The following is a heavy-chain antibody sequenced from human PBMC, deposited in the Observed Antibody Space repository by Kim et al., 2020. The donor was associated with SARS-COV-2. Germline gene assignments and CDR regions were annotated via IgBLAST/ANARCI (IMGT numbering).Heavy chain of an antibody. Sequence: GGSLRLSCAASGFTFSSYAMHWVRQAPGKGLEWVAVISYDGSNKYYADSVKGRFTISRDNSKNTLYLQMNSLRAEDTAVYYCARALLWFGGHIDYWGQGTLVTVSS. D-gene: IGHD3-10*01. J-gene: IGHJ4*02. CDR2: ISYDGSNK. V-gene: IGHV3-30-3*01. CDR1: GFTFSSYA. CDR3: ARALLWFGGHIDY.